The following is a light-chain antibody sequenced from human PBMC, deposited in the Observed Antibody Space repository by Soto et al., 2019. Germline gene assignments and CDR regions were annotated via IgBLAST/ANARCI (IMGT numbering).Light chain of an antibody. CDR2: STS. V-gene: IGKV3-20*01. J-gene: IGKJ1*01. CDR3: QQYASSPWT. CDR1: QSVSSRY. Sequence: DIVLTQSPGTLSLSPGDRATLSCRASQSVSSRYFAWYQQKPGQAPRLLIYSTSSRATGIPDRFSGSGSGTDFTLTISRLEPEDFAVYYCQQYASSPWTFGQGTKVEIK.